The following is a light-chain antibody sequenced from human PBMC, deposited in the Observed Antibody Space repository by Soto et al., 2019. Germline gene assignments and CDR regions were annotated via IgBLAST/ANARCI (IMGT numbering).Light chain of an antibody. V-gene: IGKV1-6*02. J-gene: IGKJ4*01. Sequence: MTQSPLSLPVTPGEPASISCLASQGIRNDLGWYQQKPGKAPKLLIYAASSLQSGVPSRFSGSGSGTDFTLTISSLQPEDFATYYCLQDYNYPLTFGGGTKVDIK. CDR1: QGIRND. CDR2: AAS. CDR3: LQDYNYPLT.